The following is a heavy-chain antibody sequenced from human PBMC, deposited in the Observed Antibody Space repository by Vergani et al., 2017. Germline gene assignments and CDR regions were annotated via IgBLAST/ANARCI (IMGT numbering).Heavy chain of an antibody. Sequence: QVQLVQSGAEVKKPGSSVKVSCKASGGTFSSYTISWVRQAPGQGLEWMGWINTNTGNPTYAQGFTGRFVFSLDTSVSTAYLQISSLKAEDTAVYYCASKGGSGTLGYWGQGTLVTVSS. V-gene: IGHV7-4-1*02. CDR3: ASKGGSGTLGY. J-gene: IGHJ4*02. CDR2: INTNTGNP. CDR1: GGTFSSYT. D-gene: IGHD1-1*01.